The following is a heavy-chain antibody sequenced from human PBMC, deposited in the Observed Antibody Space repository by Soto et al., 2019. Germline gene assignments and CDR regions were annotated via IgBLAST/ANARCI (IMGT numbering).Heavy chain of an antibody. CDR3: ARCVQGDYYYGMDV. D-gene: IGHD1-1*01. Sequence: QAQLVQSGAEVRKPGASVKVSCKASGYTFYSHSISWVRQAPGQGLEWMGRINADYGNTQYAQKFRGRVTMTTDTSTTTVYMGLTNLRSEDTAVYYCARCVQGDYYYGMDVWGQGTRVTVSS. J-gene: IGHJ6*02. CDR1: GYTFYSHS. V-gene: IGHV1-18*01. CDR2: INADYGNT.